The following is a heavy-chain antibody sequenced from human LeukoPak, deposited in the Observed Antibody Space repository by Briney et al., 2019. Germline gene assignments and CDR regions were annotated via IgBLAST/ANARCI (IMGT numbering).Heavy chain of an antibody. Sequence: TGGSLRLSCAASGFIFRSYEMNWVRQAPGKGLEWVSAISGSGGTTFYADSVKGRFTISRDNSKNTLYLQMNNLRAEDTAVYYCAKGRSGSPGRYFDYWGQGTLVTVSS. D-gene: IGHD1-26*01. CDR1: GFIFRSYE. CDR2: ISGSGGTT. V-gene: IGHV3-23*01. J-gene: IGHJ4*02. CDR3: AKGRSGSPGRYFDY.